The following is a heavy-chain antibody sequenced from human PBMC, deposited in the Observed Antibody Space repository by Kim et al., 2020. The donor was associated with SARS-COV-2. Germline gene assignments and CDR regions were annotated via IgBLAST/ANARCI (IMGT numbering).Heavy chain of an antibody. D-gene: IGHD3-10*01. CDR3: ARGPLWFGEFDY. V-gene: IGHV6-1*01. J-gene: IGHJ4*02. Sequence: DYAVSVKSRITINPDTSKNQFSLQLNSVTPEDTAVYYCARGPLWFGEFDYWGQGTLVTVSS.